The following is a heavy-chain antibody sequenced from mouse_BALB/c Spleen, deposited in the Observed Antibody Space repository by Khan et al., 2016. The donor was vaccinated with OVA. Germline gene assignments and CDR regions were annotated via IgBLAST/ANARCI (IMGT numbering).Heavy chain of an antibody. CDR2: INTYTGKP. D-gene: IGHD2-1*01. Sequence: QIQLVQSGPELKKPGETVRISCKASGYAFTNYGVNWVKQAPGKGLKCMGWINTYTGKPTYPDDFKGRFAFSLETSASTAYLQINNLKNEDTATYFCARSGNSYALDYWGQGTLVTVSS. J-gene: IGHJ4*01. V-gene: IGHV9-3-1*01. CDR3: ARSGNSYALDY. CDR1: GYAFTNYG.